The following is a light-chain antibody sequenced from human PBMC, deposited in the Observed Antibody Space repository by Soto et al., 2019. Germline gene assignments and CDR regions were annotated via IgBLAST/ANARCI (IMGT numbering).Light chain of an antibody. V-gene: IGKV3-20*01. CDR3: QQYDNSVWT. J-gene: IGKJ1*01. CDR2: GAS. CDR1: QSVSSNY. Sequence: EIVWTHSPGTLSLSPGERATLSCRASQSVSSNYLAWYQQRPGQAPRLLIYGASRRATGIPDRFSGSGSGTDFTLTISRLEPEDLAVYYCQQYDNSVWTFGQGTKVDIK.